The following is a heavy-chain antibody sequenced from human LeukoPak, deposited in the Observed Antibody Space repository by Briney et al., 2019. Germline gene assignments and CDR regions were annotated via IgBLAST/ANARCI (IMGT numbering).Heavy chain of an antibody. D-gene: IGHD4-17*01. CDR2: ISAYNGNT. J-gene: IGHJ6*03. CDR1: GYTFTSYG. CDR3: ARVDGDHYYYYYYMDV. V-gene: IGHV1-18*01. Sequence: ASVKVSCKASGYTFTSYGISWVRQAPGQGLEWMGWISAYNGNTNYAQKLQGRVTMTTDTSTSTAYMELRSLRSDDTAVYYCARVDGDHYYYYYYMDVWGKGTTVTVSS.